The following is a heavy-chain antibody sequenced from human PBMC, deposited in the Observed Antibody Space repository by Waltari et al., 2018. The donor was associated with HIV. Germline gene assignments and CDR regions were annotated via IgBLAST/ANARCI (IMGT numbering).Heavy chain of an antibody. CDR2: FRPNVVFI. CDR3: AATVTTRWTFDY. CDR1: GLPFSRYA. D-gene: IGHD4-17*01. J-gene: IGHJ4*01. Sequence: EVQLVESGGGLVRPGGSLRLSCAVSGLPFSRYAMHLVRQIPGKGCEWASVFRPNVVFIYHAESVQGRFIISRDNTKKSLYLQMKDLRDSDTAVYHCAATVTTRWTFDYWGNGTLGSV. V-gene: IGHV3-21*05.